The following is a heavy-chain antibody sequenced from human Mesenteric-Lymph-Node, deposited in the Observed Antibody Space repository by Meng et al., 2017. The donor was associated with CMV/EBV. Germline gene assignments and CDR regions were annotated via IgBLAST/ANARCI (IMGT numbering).Heavy chain of an antibody. J-gene: IGHJ5*02. CDR3: ARDLRYSSGWFWFDP. Sequence: GSLRLSCAVYGGSFSGYYWSWIRQPPGKGLEWIGEINHSGSTNYNPSLKSRVTISVDTSKNQFSLKLSSVTAADTAVYYCARDLRYSSGWFWFDPWGQGTLVTVSS. CDR1: GGSFSGYY. D-gene: IGHD6-19*01. V-gene: IGHV4-34*01. CDR2: INHSGST.